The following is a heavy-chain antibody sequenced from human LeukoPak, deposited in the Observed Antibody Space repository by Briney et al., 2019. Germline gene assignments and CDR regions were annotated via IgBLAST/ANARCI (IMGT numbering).Heavy chain of an antibody. V-gene: IGHV3-66*01. CDR2: IYASGST. CDR3: AREVGS. Sequence: GGSLRLSCVASGFTISTNYMSWVRQAPGKGLKWVSVIYASGSTYYADSMKDRFTISRDNSKNTLYLQINGLRAEDTAVYYCAREVGSWGQGTLVTVSS. CDR1: GFTISTNY. J-gene: IGHJ5*02. D-gene: IGHD1-26*01.